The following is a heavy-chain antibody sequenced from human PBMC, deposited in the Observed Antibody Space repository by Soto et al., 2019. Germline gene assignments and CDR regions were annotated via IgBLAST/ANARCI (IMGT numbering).Heavy chain of an antibody. CDR1: GYSFTSYW. J-gene: IGHJ6*02. V-gene: IGHV5-51*01. CDR3: ARQSTDYGGNYYYYGMDV. D-gene: IGHD4-17*01. CDR2: IYPGDSDT. Sequence: GESLKISCKGSGYSFTSYWIGWVRQMPGKGLEWMGIIYPGDSDTRYSPSFQGQVTISADKSISTAYLQWSSLKASDTAMYYCARQSTDYGGNYYYYGMDVWGQGTTVTVSS.